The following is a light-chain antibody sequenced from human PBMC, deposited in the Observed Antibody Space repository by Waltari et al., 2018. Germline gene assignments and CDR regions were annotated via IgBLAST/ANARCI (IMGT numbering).Light chain of an antibody. J-gene: IGLJ2*01. V-gene: IGLV2-14*03. CDR2: DVS. Sequence: QSALTQPASVSGSPGQSITLSCTGTSSDVGTYNYVSWYQQHPGKAPKLMIFDVSIRPSGVCNRCSGSKSGNTASLTISGLQAEDEADYYCSSYISSSTLELFGGGTSLTVL. CDR1: SSDVGTYNY. CDR3: SSYISSSTLEL.